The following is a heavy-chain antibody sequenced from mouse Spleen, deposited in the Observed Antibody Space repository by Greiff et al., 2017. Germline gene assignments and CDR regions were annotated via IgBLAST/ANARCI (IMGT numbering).Heavy chain of an antibody. CDR3: ARRGLLVYYAMDY. V-gene: IGHV1-42*01. J-gene: IGHJ4*01. Sequence: EVQLQQSGPELVKPGASVKISCKASGYTFTDYYMNWVKQSPEKSLEWIGEINPSTGGTTYNQKFKAKATLTVDKSSSTAYMQLKSLTSEDSAVYYCARRGLLVYYAMDYWGQGTSVTVSS. CDR2: INPSTGGT. D-gene: IGHD3-1*01. CDR1: GYTFTDYY.